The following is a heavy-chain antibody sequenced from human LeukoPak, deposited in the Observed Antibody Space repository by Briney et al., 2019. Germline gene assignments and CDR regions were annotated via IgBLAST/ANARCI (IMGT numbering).Heavy chain of an antibody. CDR3: TTGDTIFGVVIHRDY. Sequence: GGSLRLSCAASGFTFSNAWMSWVRQAPGKGLEWVGRIKSKTDGGTTDYAAPVKGRFTISRDDSKNTLYLEMNSLKTEDTAVYYCTTGDTIFGVVIHRDYWGQGTLVTVSS. CDR2: IKSKTDGGTT. CDR1: GFTFSNAW. J-gene: IGHJ4*02. V-gene: IGHV3-15*01. D-gene: IGHD3-3*01.